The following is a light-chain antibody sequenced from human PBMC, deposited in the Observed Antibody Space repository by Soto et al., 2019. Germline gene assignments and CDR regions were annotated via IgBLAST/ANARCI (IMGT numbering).Light chain of an antibody. CDR1: QSVSRNY. J-gene: IGKJ1*01. V-gene: IGKV3D-20*02. CDR3: QQHSHWPPWT. CDR2: GAS. Sequence: ESVLTQSPGTLSLSPGERATLSCRASQSVSRNYLAWYQKKPGQAPRLLIYGASTRATAIPDRFSGSGSGTDFTLTISNLEPEDFAVYYCQQHSHWPPWTFGQGTKVDI.